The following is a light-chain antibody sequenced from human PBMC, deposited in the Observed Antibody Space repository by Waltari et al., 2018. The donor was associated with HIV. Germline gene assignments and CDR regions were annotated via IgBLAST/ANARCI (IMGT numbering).Light chain of an antibody. J-gene: IGKJ4*01. CDR3: QQYVSSLLT. V-gene: IGKV3-20*01. Sequence: SQSVSSSYLAWYQQKPGQAPRLLIFGASSRATGIPDRFSGSGFGTDFTLTISRLEPEDFAVYYCQQYVSSLLTFGGGTKVEIK. CDR2: GAS. CDR1: QSVSSSY.